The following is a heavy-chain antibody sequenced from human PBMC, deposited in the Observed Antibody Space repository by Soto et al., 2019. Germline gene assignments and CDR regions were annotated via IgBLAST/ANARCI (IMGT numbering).Heavy chain of an antibody. CDR2: IKSKTDGGTT. CDR1: GFTFSNAW. V-gene: IGHV3-15*01. Sequence: EVQLVESGGGLVQPGGSLRLSCAASGFTFSNAWMSWVRQAPGKGLEWVGRIKSKTDGGTTDYAAPVKGRFTISRDDSKNTLYLQMNSLKTEDTAVYYCTTDRVVVAALFDYWGQGTLVTVSS. CDR3: TTDRVVVAALFDY. J-gene: IGHJ4*02. D-gene: IGHD2-15*01.